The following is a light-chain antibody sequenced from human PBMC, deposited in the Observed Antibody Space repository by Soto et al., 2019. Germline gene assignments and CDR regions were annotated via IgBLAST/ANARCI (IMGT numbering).Light chain of an antibody. CDR1: SSNIGAEYD. J-gene: IGLJ1*01. V-gene: IGLV1-40*01. CDR3: QSYDSSVTTFV. CDR2: GDN. Sequence: QSVLTKPPSMSGARGQRVAISCTGSSSNIGAEYDVHWYQQLPGTAPKRLIYGDNNRPSGVPDRFSGSKSGTSASLAITGLQPEDEADYYCQSYDSSVTTFVFGTATKVTVL.